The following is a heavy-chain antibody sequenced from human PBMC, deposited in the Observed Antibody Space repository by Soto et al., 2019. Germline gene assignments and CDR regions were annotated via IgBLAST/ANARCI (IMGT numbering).Heavy chain of an antibody. D-gene: IGHD4-4*01. CDR3: ARATQMTTVRYYYYGMDV. J-gene: IGHJ6*02. V-gene: IGHV1-69*01. CDR2: IIPIFGTA. CDR1: GGTFSSYA. Sequence: QVQLVQSGAEVQKPGSSVKVSCKASGGTFSSYAISWVRQAPGQGLEWMGGIIPIFGTANYAQKFQGRVTITADESTSTAYMELSSLRSEDTAVYYCARATQMTTVRYYYYGMDVWGQGTTVTVSS.